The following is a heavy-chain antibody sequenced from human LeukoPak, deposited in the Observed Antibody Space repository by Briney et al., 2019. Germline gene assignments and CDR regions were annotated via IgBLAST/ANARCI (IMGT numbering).Heavy chain of an antibody. CDR2: IRYDGSNE. V-gene: IGHV3-30*02. J-gene: IGHJ4*02. CDR3: AKDEYYDSSGKSTY. CDR1: GFTFSSYG. Sequence: GSLRLSCAASGFTFSSYGMHWVRQAPGKGLEWVAFIRYDGSNENYADSVKGRFTISRDNSKNTLYLQMSSLRAEDTAVYYCAKDEYYDSSGKSTYWGQGTLVTVSS. D-gene: IGHD3-22*01.